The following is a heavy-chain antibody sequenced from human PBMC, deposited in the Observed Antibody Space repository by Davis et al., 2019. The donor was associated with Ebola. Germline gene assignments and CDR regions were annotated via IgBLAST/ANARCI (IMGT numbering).Heavy chain of an antibody. J-gene: IGHJ4*02. CDR1: GGSFSGYY. D-gene: IGHD3-10*01. V-gene: IGHV4-34*01. CDR3: ARGGERTYYYGSGIYSFAYYFDY. CDR2: ITPSGST. Sequence: SETLSLTCAVYGGSFSGYYWTWIRQPPGKGLEWIGEITPSGSTNYNPSLKSRVTISVDTSKNQISLKLPSVTAADTAVYYCARGGERTYYYGSGIYSFAYYFDYWGQGTLVTVSS.